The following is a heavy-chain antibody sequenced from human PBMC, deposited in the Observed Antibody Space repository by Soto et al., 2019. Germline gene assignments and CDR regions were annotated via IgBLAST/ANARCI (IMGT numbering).Heavy chain of an antibody. J-gene: IGHJ6*02. V-gene: IGHV2-26*01. CDR2: ILSNDEE. CDR3: ARIRGYCSGGSCYFYYFAMDV. CDR1: GFSLSDADVG. Sequence: QVTLKESGPVLVKPTETLTLTCTVSGFSLSDADVGVAWIRQPPGKALEWLAHILSNDEEVFSSSLMTRLTISKDTSRSQVVLTMSNMEPVDTATYYCARIRGYCSGGSCYFYYFAMDVWGQGTTVTVS. D-gene: IGHD2-15*01.